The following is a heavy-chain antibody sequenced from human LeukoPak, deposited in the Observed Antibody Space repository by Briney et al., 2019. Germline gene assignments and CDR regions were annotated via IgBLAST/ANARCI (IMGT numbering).Heavy chain of an antibody. V-gene: IGHV3-23*01. CDR3: ARRAAAGRCFGY. D-gene: IGHD6-13*01. Sequence: QPGGSLRLSCAASGFTFSSYAMSWVRQAPGKGLEWVSAISGSGGSTYYADSVKGRFTISRDNAENSLYLQMNSLRAEDTAVYYCARRAAAGRCFGYWGQGTLVTVSS. J-gene: IGHJ4*02. CDR1: GFTFSSYA. CDR2: ISGSGGST.